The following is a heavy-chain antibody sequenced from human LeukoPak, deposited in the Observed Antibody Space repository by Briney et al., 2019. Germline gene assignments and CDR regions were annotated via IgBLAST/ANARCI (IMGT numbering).Heavy chain of an antibody. CDR2: ISTSGGDT. J-gene: IGHJ5*02. CDR1: GFNFRNHA. D-gene: IGHD3-22*01. V-gene: IGHV3-23*01. CDR3: AKGSSGYFVDL. Sequence: GGSLRLSCAASGFNFRNHAMSWVRQAPEKGLEWVAGISTSGGDTYYPDSVKGRFSISRDNSENMLSLQMNSLRGDDTALYYCAKGSSGYFVDLWGQGTLVTVSS.